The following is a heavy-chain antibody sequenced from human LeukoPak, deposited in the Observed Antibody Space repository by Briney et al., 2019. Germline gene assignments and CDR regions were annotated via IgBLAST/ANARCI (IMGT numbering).Heavy chain of an antibody. CDR3: ARGRGYSYAFDY. Sequence: SETLSLTCTVSGGFSSSSGYYWVWIRQPPGKGLEWIGSMYYSGSTHYSPSLKSRVTVSVDTSKSQFSLRLSSVTAADTAVYYCARGRGYSYAFDYWGQGTLVTVSS. CDR2: MYYSGST. V-gene: IGHV4-39*07. J-gene: IGHJ4*02. CDR1: GGFSSSSGYY. D-gene: IGHD5-18*01.